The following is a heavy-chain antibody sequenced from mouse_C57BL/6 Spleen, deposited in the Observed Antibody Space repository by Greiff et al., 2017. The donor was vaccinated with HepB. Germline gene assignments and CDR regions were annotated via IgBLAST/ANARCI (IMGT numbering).Heavy chain of an antibody. CDR2: IWSGGST. CDR1: GFSLTSFG. J-gene: IGHJ1*03. V-gene: IGHV2-2*01. D-gene: IGHD2-5*01. Sequence: VMLVESGPGLVQPSQSLSITCTVSGFSLTSFGVHWVRKSPGKGLEWLGVIWSGGSTDYNAAFISRLSISKDNSKSQIFFKMNSLQADDTAIYYCARKGSNWYWYFDVWGTGTTVTVSS. CDR3: ARKGSNWYWYFDV.